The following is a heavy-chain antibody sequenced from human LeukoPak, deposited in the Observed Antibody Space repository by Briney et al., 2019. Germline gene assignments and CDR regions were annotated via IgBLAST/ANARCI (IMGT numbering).Heavy chain of an antibody. J-gene: IGHJ5*02. CDR2: ITTSSSYI. Sequence: GGSLRLSCAASGFTFSSYSMNWVRQAPGKGLEWVSSITTSSSYIYYADSVKGRFTISRDNAKNSLYLQINSLRAEDTAVYYCARDGGDSGFDPWGQGTLVTVSS. D-gene: IGHD2-21*02. V-gene: IGHV3-21*01. CDR3: ARDGGDSGFDP. CDR1: GFTFSSYS.